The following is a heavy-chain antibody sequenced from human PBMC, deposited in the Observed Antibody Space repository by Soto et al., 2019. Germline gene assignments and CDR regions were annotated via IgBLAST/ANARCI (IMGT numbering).Heavy chain of an antibody. Sequence: GGSLRLSCAASGFTFSSYGMHWVRQAPGKGLEWVAVIWYDGSNKYYADSVKGRFTISRDNSKNTLYLQMNSLRAEDTAVYYCARAQIRTHCSSTSCYIGYYFDYWGQGTLVTVSS. CDR3: ARAQIRTHCSSTSCYIGYYFDY. CDR2: IWYDGSNK. D-gene: IGHD2-2*02. CDR1: GFTFSSYG. V-gene: IGHV3-33*01. J-gene: IGHJ4*02.